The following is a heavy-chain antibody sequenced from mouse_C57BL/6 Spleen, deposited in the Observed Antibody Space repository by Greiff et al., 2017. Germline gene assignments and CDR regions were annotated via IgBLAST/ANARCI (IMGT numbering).Heavy chain of an antibody. J-gene: IGHJ3*01. D-gene: IGHD1-1*01. CDR1: GYAFSSYW. CDR3: SANYYGSSPY. Sequence: VQGVESGAELVKPGASVKISCKASGYAFSSYWMNWVKQRPGKGLEWIGQIYPGDGDTNYNGKFKGKATLTADKSSSTAYMQLSSLTSEDSAVYFCSANYYGSSPYWGQGTLVTVSA. CDR2: IYPGDGDT. V-gene: IGHV1-80*01.